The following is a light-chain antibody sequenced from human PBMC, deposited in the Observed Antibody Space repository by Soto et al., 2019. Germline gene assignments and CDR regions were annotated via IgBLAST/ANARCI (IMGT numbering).Light chain of an antibody. CDR1: QNIIRS. CDR2: KAS. Sequence: DIQMTQSPSTLSASVGDSVTITCRASQNIIRSLAWYQQKPGKAPNLLIYKASSLQSGVPSRFSGSGSETEFTLTISSLQPDDFATYYCQQYNNYPWTFGQGTKVEIK. J-gene: IGKJ1*01. CDR3: QQYNNYPWT. V-gene: IGKV1-5*03.